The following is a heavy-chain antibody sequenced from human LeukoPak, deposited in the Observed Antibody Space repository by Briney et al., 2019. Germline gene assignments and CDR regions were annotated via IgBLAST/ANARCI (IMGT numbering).Heavy chain of an antibody. J-gene: IGHJ5*02. V-gene: IGHV3-73*01. CDR2: IRSKANSYAT. CDR1: GFTFSGSA. D-gene: IGHD4-23*01. CDR3: TSHGPTVVTP. Sequence: PGGSLRLSCAASGFTFSGSAMHWVRQASGKGLEWVGRIRSKANSYATAYAASVKGRFTISRDDSKNTAYLQMNSLKTEDTAVYYCTSHGPTVVTPWGQGTLVTVSS.